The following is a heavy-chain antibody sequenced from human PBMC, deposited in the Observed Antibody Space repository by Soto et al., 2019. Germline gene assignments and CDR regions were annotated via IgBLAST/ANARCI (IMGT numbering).Heavy chain of an antibody. CDR3: AAVPTTARFYGMDV. CDR2: IVVGSGNT. CDR1: GFTFTSSA. J-gene: IGHJ6*02. V-gene: IGHV1-58*01. D-gene: IGHD4-17*01. Sequence: SVKVSCKASGFTFTSSAVQWVRQARGQRLEWIGWIVVGSGNTNYAQKFQERVTITRDMSTSTAYMELSSLRPEDTAVYYCAAVPTTARFYGMDVWGQGTTVTVSS.